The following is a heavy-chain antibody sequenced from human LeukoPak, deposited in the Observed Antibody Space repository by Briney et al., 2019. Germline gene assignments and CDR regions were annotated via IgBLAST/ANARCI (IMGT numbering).Heavy chain of an antibody. CDR3: ARAETPAGSY. J-gene: IGHJ4*02. CDR1: GGPLRKLY. D-gene: IGHD2-2*01. Sequence: GGPPRVPLGAPGGPLRKLYNRRGAPAPGKGLEWVSVIYSDGGTSYADSVKGRFTISRDTSKNTVYLQVSSLRVEDTAVYYCARAETPAGSYWGQGTLVTVSS. CDR2: IYSDGGT. V-gene: IGHV3-53*01.